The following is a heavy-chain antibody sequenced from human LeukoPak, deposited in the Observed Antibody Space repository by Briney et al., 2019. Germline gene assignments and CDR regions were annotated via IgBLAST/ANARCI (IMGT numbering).Heavy chain of an antibody. D-gene: IGHD5-12*01. CDR1: GASISGSGYY. CDR3: ARVATTPYYYMDV. CDR2: IYYTGST. V-gene: IGHV4-39*07. Sequence: SETLSLTCAVSGASISGSGYYLGWIRQPPGKGLEWIGNIYYTGSTYYNASLQSRVTISIDMSKNQFSLRLSSVTAADTAVYYCARVATTPYYYMDVWGKGTTVTVSS. J-gene: IGHJ6*03.